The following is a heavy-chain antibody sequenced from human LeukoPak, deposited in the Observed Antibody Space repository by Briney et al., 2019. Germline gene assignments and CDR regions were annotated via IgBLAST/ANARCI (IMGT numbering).Heavy chain of an antibody. CDR3: ARLLGYCSGGSCYPRWFAP. CDR2: NSGST. Sequence: SETLSLTCTVSGGSIGSYFWSWIRQPPGKGLEWIGYNSGSTKYNPSLKSRVTMSLDTSKNHFSLKLTSVTAADTAVYYCARLLGYCSGGSCYPRWFAPWGQGTLVTVSS. V-gene: IGHV4-59*08. D-gene: IGHD2-15*01. CDR1: GGSIGSYF. J-gene: IGHJ5*02.